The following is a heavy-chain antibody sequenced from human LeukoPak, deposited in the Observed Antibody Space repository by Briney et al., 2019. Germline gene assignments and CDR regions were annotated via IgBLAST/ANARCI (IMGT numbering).Heavy chain of an antibody. CDR1: EFPFSIYA. CDR2: IDATGSDK. D-gene: IGHD1-14*01. V-gene: IGHV3-23*01. CDR3: ADYRKPQGLDY. Sequence: GGSLRLSCEVSEFPFSIYAMAWVRQAPGQGLEWVSAIDATGSDKYYTDSVKGRFTISRDNSKNTVYLQMNSLRVEDPAVYYCADYRKPQGLDYWGQGTLVTVSS. J-gene: IGHJ4*02.